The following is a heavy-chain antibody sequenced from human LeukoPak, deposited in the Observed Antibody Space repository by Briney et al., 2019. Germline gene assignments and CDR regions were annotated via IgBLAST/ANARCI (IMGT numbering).Heavy chain of an antibody. J-gene: IGHJ6*02. CDR2: IHPGDSDT. Sequence: GESLKISCKGSGYSFTSYWIGWVRQMPGKGLEWMGIIHPGDSDTRYSPSFQGQVTISADKSISTAYLQWSSLKASDTAMYYCATSTYYYGSGSYYPGYYYGMDVWGQGTTVTVSS. D-gene: IGHD3-10*01. V-gene: IGHV5-51*01. CDR3: ATSTYYYGSGSYYPGYYYGMDV. CDR1: GYSFTSYW.